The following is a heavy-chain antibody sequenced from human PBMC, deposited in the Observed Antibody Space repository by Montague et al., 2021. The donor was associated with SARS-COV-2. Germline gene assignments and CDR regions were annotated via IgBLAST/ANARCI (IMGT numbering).Heavy chain of an antibody. CDR3: ARVRGYDFLTGYLDF. CDR1: GFTFSSYG. Sequence: SLRLSCAPSGFTFSSYGMHWVRQAPGKGLEWVAVIWYDGSNKYYADSVKGRFTISGDNSKNTLYLQMNSLRAEDTAVYYCARVRGYDFLTGYLDFWGQGTLVTVSS. V-gene: IGHV3-33*01. CDR2: IWYDGSNK. D-gene: IGHD3-9*01. J-gene: IGHJ4*02.